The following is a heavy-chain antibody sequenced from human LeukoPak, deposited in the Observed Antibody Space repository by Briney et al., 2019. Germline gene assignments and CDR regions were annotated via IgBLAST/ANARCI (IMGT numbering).Heavy chain of an antibody. Sequence: GGSLRLSCAASGFTFSSHAMHWVRQAPGKGLEWVAVTSYDETNRFYADSVKGRFTIFRDNAKNSLYLQMNSLRVEDTAVYYCVRADAKKTAMVDYWGRGTLVAVSS. J-gene: IGHJ4*02. D-gene: IGHD5-18*01. CDR2: TSYDETNR. CDR3: VRADAKKTAMVDY. CDR1: GFTFSSHA. V-gene: IGHV3-30-3*01.